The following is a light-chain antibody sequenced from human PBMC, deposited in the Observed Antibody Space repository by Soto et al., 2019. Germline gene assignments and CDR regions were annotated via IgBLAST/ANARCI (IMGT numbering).Light chain of an antibody. CDR1: QSIRYY. CDR3: QHHNSYSQT. Sequence: DIQLTQSPPTLSASVGDRVTITCRASQSIRYYLAWYQQMPGKAPKLLIYGASSLQSGVPSRFSGSGSGTDFTPTISSLQPDDFAPYFCQHHNSYSQTFGQGTKVEIK. CDR2: GAS. V-gene: IGKV1-5*01. J-gene: IGKJ1*01.